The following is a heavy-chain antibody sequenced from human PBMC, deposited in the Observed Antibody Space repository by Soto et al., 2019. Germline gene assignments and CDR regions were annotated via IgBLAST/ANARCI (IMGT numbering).Heavy chain of an antibody. CDR1: GGSIRSNY. CDR3: ARHLTAYDPFDS. J-gene: IGHJ4*02. V-gene: IGHV4-59*08. CDR2: IYYSGNT. Sequence: QVQLQESGPGLVKPSETLSLTCRVSGGSIRSNYCSWIRQPPGKGLEWIGYIYYSGNTNYNPSLKSRVTISEDTSKNQVSLKLSSVTAADTAVYYCARHLTAYDPFDSWGQGTLVTVSS. D-gene: IGHD3-9*01.